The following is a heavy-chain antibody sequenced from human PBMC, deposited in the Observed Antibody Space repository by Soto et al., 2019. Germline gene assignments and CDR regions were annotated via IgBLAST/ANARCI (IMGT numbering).Heavy chain of an antibody. CDR2: IYYSGST. V-gene: IGHV4-39*01. CDR1: GGSISSSSYY. CDR3: ARRRSTYYYDSSGYYRGGCFDY. D-gene: IGHD3-22*01. Sequence: QLQLQESGPGLVKPSETLSLTCSVSGGSISSSSYYWGWIRQPPGKGLEWIGSIYYSGSTYYNPSLNSRVTISVDTSKNQFSLKLSSVTAADTAVYYCARRRSTYYYDSSGYYRGGCFDYWGQGTLVTVSS. J-gene: IGHJ4*02.